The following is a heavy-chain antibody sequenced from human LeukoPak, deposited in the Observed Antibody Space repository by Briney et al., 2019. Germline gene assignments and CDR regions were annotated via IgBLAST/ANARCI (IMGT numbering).Heavy chain of an antibody. D-gene: IGHD5-18*01. CDR1: GGSISSGSYY. Sequence: PSQTLSLTCTVSGGSISSGSYYWSWIRQPAGKGLEWIGRIYTSGSTNYNPSLKSRVTISVDTSKNQFSLKLSSVTAADTAVYYCARVPGRISTAMVIIWGQGTLVTVSS. V-gene: IGHV4-61*02. J-gene: IGHJ4*02. CDR2: IYTSGST. CDR3: ARVPGRISTAMVII.